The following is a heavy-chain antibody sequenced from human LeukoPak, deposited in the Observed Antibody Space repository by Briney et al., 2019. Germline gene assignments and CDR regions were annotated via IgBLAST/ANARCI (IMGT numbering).Heavy chain of an antibody. CDR3: ARGYSSSWNYFDY. CDR2: VFDSGGT. J-gene: IGHJ4*02. D-gene: IGHD6-13*01. CDR1: GGSISNYW. V-gene: IGHV4-59*01. Sequence: SETLSLTCTVSGGSISNYWWSWIRQPPGRGLELIGYVFDSGGTNYNPSLKSRVTISVDTSKKQFSLKLSSVTAADTAVYYCARGYSSSWNYFDYWGQGTLVTVSS.